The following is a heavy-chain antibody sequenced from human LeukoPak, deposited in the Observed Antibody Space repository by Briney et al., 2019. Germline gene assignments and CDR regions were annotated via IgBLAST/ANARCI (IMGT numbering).Heavy chain of an antibody. CDR3: ARDNKEAAAGTTFDP. J-gene: IGHJ5*02. CDR1: GFTFSSYA. Sequence: GGSLRLSCAASGFTFSSYAMHWVRQAPGKGLEWVAVISYDGSNKYYADSVKGRFTISRDNSKNTLYLQMNSLRAEDTAVYYCARDNKEAAAGTTFDPWGQGTLVTVSS. V-gene: IGHV3-30*04. CDR2: ISYDGSNK. D-gene: IGHD6-13*01.